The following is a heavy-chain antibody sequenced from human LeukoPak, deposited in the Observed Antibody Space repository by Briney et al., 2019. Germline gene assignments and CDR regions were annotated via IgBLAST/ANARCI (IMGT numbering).Heavy chain of an antibody. J-gene: IGHJ3*02. CDR3: ARDVVVTAVYAFDI. D-gene: IGHD2-21*02. V-gene: IGHV4-59*01. CDR2: IYYSGST. Sequence: SETLSLTCTVSGGSISSYHWSWIRQPPGKGLEWIGYIYYSGSTNYNPSLKSRVTISVDTSKNQLSLKLSSVTAADTAVYYCARDVVVTAVYAFDIWGQGTMVTVSS. CDR1: GGSISSYH.